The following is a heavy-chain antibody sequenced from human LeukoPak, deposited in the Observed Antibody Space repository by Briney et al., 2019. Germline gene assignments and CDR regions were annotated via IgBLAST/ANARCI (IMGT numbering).Heavy chain of an antibody. CDR2: IYYSGST. CDR1: GGSISSSSYY. V-gene: IGHV4-39*01. CDR3: ARLSRTYYYDSSGYSPPNFDY. Sequence: SETLSLTCTVSGGSISSSSYYWGWIRQPPGKGLEWIGSIYYSGSTYYNPSLKSRVTISVDTSKNHFSLKLSSVTAADTAVYYCARLSRTYYYDSSGYSPPNFDYWGQGTLVTVSS. D-gene: IGHD3-22*01. J-gene: IGHJ4*02.